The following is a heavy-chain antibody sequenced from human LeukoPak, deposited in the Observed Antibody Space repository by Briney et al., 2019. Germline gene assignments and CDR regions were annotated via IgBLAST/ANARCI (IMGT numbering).Heavy chain of an antibody. CDR2: INAGNGNT. CDR3: ARGGLEQWLATYNWFDP. CDR1: GYTFTSYA. D-gene: IGHD6-19*01. J-gene: IGHJ5*02. Sequence: GASVKVSCKASGYTFTSYAMHWVRQAPGQRLEWMGWINAGNGNTKYSQKFQGRVTITRDTSASTAYMELSSLRSEDTAVYYCARGGLEQWLATYNWFDPWGQGTLVTVSS. V-gene: IGHV1-3*01.